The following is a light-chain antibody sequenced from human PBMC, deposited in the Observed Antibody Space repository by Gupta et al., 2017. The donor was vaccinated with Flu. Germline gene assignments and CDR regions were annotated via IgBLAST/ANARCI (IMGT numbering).Light chain of an antibody. Sequence: VTPGEPASISCRSTQSRLHRLGHNYQDRYLQKPGQSPQLLIYVGSRRALGVPDRFSGTGSGTDFTRTISRVEAEDVGVYYCRQALQTPYTFGQGTRLEIK. V-gene: IGKV2-28*01. CDR2: VGS. J-gene: IGKJ2*01. CDR3: RQALQTPYT. CDR1: QSRLHRLGHNY.